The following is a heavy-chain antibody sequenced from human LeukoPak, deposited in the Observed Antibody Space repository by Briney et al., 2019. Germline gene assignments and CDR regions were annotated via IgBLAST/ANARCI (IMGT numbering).Heavy chain of an antibody. Sequence: GGSLRLSXAGSGFMFSNYWMTWVRQAPGKGLEWVANIKEDGSEKNYVGSMKGRFTISRDNAKNSLYLQMNSLRAEDTALYYCARDNYYDSSGYMYYFDYWGQGTLVTVSS. D-gene: IGHD3-22*01. CDR3: ARDNYYDSSGYMYYFDY. J-gene: IGHJ4*02. V-gene: IGHV3-7*03. CDR1: GFMFSNYW. CDR2: IKEDGSEK.